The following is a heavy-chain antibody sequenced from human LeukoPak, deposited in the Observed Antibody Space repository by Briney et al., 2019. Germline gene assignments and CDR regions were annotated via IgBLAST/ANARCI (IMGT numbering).Heavy chain of an antibody. CDR1: GYTFTSFW. Sequence: GESLKISCKGSGYTFTSFWIGWVRQMPGKGLEWVGIIYPGNSDTRYGPSFQGQVTISADKSITTAYLQWSSLKASDTAMYYCARRENYYGSGSYFADAFDFWGQGTMVTVSS. CDR3: ARRENYYGSGSYFADAFDF. CDR2: IYPGNSDT. D-gene: IGHD3-10*01. J-gene: IGHJ3*01. V-gene: IGHV5-51*01.